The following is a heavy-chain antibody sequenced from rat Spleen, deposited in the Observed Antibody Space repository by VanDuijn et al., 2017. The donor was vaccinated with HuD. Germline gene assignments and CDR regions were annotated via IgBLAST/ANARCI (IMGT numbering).Heavy chain of an antibody. D-gene: IGHD1-3*01. Sequence: VQLVESGGGLVQPGKSLKLSCSASGFTFSSYGMHWIRQAPGKGLDWVAYISSSSGTVYADAVKGRFTISRDNAKNTLYLQLNSLRSEDTAIYYCAREGLWSPYWGQGVMVTVSS. V-gene: IGHV5-62*01. CDR3: AREGLWSPY. J-gene: IGHJ2*01. CDR2: ISSSSGT. CDR1: GFTFSSYG.